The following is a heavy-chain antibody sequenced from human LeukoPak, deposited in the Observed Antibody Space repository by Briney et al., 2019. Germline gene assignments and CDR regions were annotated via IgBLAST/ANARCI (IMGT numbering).Heavy chain of an antibody. D-gene: IGHD1/OR15-1a*01. CDR3: AREWNSGLLH. J-gene: IGHJ1*01. CDR2: IYHSGST. CDR1: GDSVSSSHW. Sequence: PSETLSLTCAVSGDSVSSSHWRSWVRQPPGKGLEWIGEIYHSGSTNYNPSLKSRVTISVDKSKNQFSLKLSSVTAADTAVYYCAREWNSGLLHWGQGTLVTVSS. V-gene: IGHV4-4*02.